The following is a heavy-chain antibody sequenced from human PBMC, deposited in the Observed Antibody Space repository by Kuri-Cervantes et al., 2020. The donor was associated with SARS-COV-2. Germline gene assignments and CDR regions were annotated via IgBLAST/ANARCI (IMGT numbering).Heavy chain of an antibody. J-gene: IGHJ6*02. CDR1: GFTSSYYY. CDR2: IRSKAYGGTT. D-gene: IGHD3-22*01. CDR3: TRNLVDSSGYDYYYGMDV. Sequence: GGSLRLSCAASGFTSSYYYMSGVRQAPGKGLEWVGFIRSKAYGGTTEYAASVKGRFTISRDDSKSIAYLQINSLKTEDTAVYYCTRNLVDSSGYDYYYGMDVWGQGTTVTVSS. V-gene: IGHV3-22*01.